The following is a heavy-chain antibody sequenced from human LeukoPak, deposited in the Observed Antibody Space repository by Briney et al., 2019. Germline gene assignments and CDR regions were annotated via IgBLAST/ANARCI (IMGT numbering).Heavy chain of an antibody. J-gene: IGHJ4*02. D-gene: IGHD3-16*01. CDR3: VQDGPLRSDY. CDR1: GYSISTGYY. CDR2: IYASGSK. Sequence: PSETLSLTCTVSGYSISTGYYWAWIRQSPGRGLEWIGSIYASGSKYYNPSLKSRVTISVDTSKNQFSLNLSSVTAADTAIYYCVQDGPLRSDYWGQGTLVTVSS. V-gene: IGHV4-38-2*02.